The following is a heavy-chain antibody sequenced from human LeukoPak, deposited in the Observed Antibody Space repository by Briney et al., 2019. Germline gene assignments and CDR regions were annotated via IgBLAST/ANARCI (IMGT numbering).Heavy chain of an antibody. CDR3: ARGHLMATITHYDY. Sequence: TSETLSLTCTVSGGSISSSSYYWGWIRQPPGKGLEWIGSIYYSGSTYYNPSLKSRVTISVDTSKNQFSLKLSSVTAADTAVYYCARGHLMATITHYDYWGQGTLVTVSS. D-gene: IGHD5-24*01. J-gene: IGHJ4*02. V-gene: IGHV4-39*07. CDR1: GGSISSSSYY. CDR2: IYYSGST.